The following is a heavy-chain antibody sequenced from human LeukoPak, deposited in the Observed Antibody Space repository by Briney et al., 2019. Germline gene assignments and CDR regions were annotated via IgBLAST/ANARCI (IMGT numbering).Heavy chain of an antibody. CDR2: ISAYNGNT. CDR1: GYTFTSYG. Sequence: ASVKVSCKASGYTFTSYGISWVRQAPGQGLEWMGWISAYNGNTNYAQKLQGRVTMTTDTSTSTAYMELRSLRSDDTAVYYCATGSTIRYDYVWGSYRLFPFDYWGREPWSPSPQ. D-gene: IGHD3-16*02. CDR3: ATGSTIRYDYVWGSYRLFPFDY. J-gene: IGHJ4*02. V-gene: IGHV1-18*01.